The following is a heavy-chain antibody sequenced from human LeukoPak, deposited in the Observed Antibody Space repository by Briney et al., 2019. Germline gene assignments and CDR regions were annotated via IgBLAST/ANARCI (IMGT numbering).Heavy chain of an antibody. V-gene: IGHV4-39*07. D-gene: IGHD3-22*01. CDR3: ARGPYSYDSSGAFDI. J-gene: IGHJ3*02. Sequence: SSETLSLTCTVSGVSIRSSTDYWGWIRQPPGKELEWIGSIYYSGSTNYNPSLKSRVTISVDTSKNQFSLKLSSVTAADTAVYFCARGPYSYDSSGAFDIWGQGTMVTVSS. CDR2: IYYSGST. CDR1: GVSIRSSTDY.